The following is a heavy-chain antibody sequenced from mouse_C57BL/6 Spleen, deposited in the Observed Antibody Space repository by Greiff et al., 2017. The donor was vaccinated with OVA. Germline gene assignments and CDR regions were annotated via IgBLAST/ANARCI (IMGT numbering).Heavy chain of an antibody. D-gene: IGHD1-1*01. J-gene: IGHJ1*03. CDR2: IDPSDSYT. CDR3: ARSGVVAKAYSYFDV. CDR1: GYTFTSYW. V-gene: IGHV1-69*01. Sequence: QVQLQQPGAELVMPGASVKLSCKASGYTFTSYWMHWVKQRPGQGLEWIGEIDPSDSYTNYNQKFKGKSTLTVDKSSSTAYMQLSSLTSEDSAVYYCARSGVVAKAYSYFDVWGTGTTVTVSS.